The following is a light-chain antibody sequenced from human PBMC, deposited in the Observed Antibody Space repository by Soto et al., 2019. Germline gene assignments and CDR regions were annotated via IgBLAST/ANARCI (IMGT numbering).Light chain of an antibody. V-gene: IGKV1-39*01. CDR2: VGS. CDR1: QNISNY. J-gene: IGKJ2*01. CDR3: QQSYNCPQYT. Sequence: DIQLTQSPSTLSASVGDRVTITCRASQNISNYLNWYQQKPGEAPKVLIYVGSDLQRGVPSRFGRSGEGTHFTLTVNSLKPEDCANYFCQQSYNCPQYTFGLGDKLQMK.